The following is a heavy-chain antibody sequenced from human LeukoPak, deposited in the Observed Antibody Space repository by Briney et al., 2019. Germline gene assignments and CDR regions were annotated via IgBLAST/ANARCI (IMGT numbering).Heavy chain of an antibody. CDR2: ISSSGSTI. CDR3: AGEDYYDSSGYSDY. CDR1: GFTFSSYS. J-gene: IGHJ4*02. D-gene: IGHD3-22*01. V-gene: IGHV3-48*04. Sequence: GGSLRLSCVASGFTFSSYSMNWVRQAPGKGLEWVSYISSSGSTIYYADSVKGRFTISRDNAKNSLYLQMNSLRAEDTAVYYCAGEDYYDSSGYSDYWGQGTLVTVSS.